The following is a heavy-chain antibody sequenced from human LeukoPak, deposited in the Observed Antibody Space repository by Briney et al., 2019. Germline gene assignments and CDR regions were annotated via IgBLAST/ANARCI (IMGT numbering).Heavy chain of an antibody. V-gene: IGHV3-23*01. CDR2: ISGSGGST. J-gene: IGHJ4*02. Sequence: PGGSLRLSCAASGFTFSSYATSWVRQAPGKGLEWVSTISGSGGSTYYADSVKGRFTISRDNSKNTLYLQMNSLRAEDTAVYYCANNGGVAVAGSFDYWGQGTLVTVSS. CDR3: ANNGGVAVAGSFDY. D-gene: IGHD6-19*01. CDR1: GFTFSSYA.